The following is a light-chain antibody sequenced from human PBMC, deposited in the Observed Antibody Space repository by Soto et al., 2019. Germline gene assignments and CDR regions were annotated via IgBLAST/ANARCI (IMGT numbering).Light chain of an antibody. CDR3: HQSYSTLFS. CDR2: TAS. V-gene: IGKV1-39*01. Sequence: DIQMTQSPSSLSASVGDRVTITCRASQSIDSYLNWYQQEPGKAPKLLIYTASSLQSGVPSRFSGSGFGTEFVLTISSMQAEDFATCYCHQSYSTLFSFGQVTKLEIK. J-gene: IGKJ2*01. CDR1: QSIDSY.